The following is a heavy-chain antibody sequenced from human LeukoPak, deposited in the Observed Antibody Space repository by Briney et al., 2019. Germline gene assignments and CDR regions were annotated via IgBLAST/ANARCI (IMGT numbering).Heavy chain of an antibody. Sequence: ASVKVSCKVSGYTLTELSMHWVRQAPGKGLEWMGGFDPEDGETIYAQKFQGRVTMTEDTSTDTAYMELSSLRSEDTAVYYCAAPGNGPYYYDSSAVDAFDIWGQGTMVTVPS. CDR3: AAPGNGPYYYDSSAVDAFDI. D-gene: IGHD3-22*01. CDR2: FDPEDGET. V-gene: IGHV1-24*01. CDR1: GYTLTELS. J-gene: IGHJ3*02.